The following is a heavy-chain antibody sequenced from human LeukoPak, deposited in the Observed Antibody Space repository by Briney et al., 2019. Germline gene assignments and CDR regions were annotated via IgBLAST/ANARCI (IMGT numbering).Heavy chain of an antibody. Sequence: SETLSLTCAVYGGSFSGYYWSWIRQPPGKGLEWIGEINHSGSTNYNPSLKSRVTISVDTSKNQFSLKLSSVTAADTAVYYCARLPRYSSSWYIVWGQGTLVTVSS. V-gene: IGHV4-34*01. J-gene: IGHJ4*02. CDR1: GGSFSGYY. D-gene: IGHD6-13*01. CDR2: INHSGST. CDR3: ARLPRYSSSWYIV.